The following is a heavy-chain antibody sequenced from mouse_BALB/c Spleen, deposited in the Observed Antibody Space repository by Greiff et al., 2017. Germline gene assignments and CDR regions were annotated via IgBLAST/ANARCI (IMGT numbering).Heavy chain of an antibody. Sequence: EVLLVESGGGLVQPGGSRKLSCAASGFTFSSFGMHWVRQAPEKGLEWVAYISSGSSTIYYADTVKGRFTISRDNPKNTLFLQMTSLRSEDTAMYYCARGENGNYGFWFAYWGQGTLDTVSA. CDR3: ARGENGNYGFWFAY. V-gene: IGHV5-17*02. CDR2: ISSGSSTI. CDR1: GFTFSSFG. D-gene: IGHD2-1*01. J-gene: IGHJ3*01.